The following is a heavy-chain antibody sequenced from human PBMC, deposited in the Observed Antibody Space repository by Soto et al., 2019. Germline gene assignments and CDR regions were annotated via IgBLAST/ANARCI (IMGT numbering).Heavy chain of an antibody. D-gene: IGHD6-19*01. CDR3: ARAPFGRVAGHFDY. V-gene: IGHV3-33*01. J-gene: IGHJ4*02. Sequence: QVQLVESGGGVVQPGRSLRLSCAASGFTFSSYGMHWVRQAPGKGLEWVAVIWYDGSNKYYADSVKGRFTISRDNSKNTLYLQMNSLRAEDTAVYYCARAPFGRVAGHFDYWGQGTLVTVSS. CDR2: IWYDGSNK. CDR1: GFTFSSYG.